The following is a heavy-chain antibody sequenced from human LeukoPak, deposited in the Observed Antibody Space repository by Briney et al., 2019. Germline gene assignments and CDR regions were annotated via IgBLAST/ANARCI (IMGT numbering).Heavy chain of an antibody. J-gene: IGHJ6*02. CDR2: FSYSGST. D-gene: IGHD3-10*01. Sequence: SETLSLTCTVSGDSISSYYWSWIRQPPGKGLEWIGYFSYSGSTNYNPSLKSRVTISVDTSKNQFSLKLSSVTAADTAVYYCARSDYYGSGRGSFDVWGQGTTVTVSS. CDR1: GDSISSYY. CDR3: ARSDYYGSGRGSFDV. V-gene: IGHV4-59*08.